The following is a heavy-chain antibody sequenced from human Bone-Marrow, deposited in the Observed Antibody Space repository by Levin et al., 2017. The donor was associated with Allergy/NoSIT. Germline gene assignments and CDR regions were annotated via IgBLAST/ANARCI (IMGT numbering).Heavy chain of an antibody. CDR3: AKSVKITITNADARAKRLAVAGGETDY. CDR2: ISSGGSK. Sequence: GGSLRLSCAASGFTFSNYGMSWVRQAPGKGLEWVSGISSGGSKYYAESVKGRFTISRDNSKNTLYLQMNSLRAEDTAVYYCAKSVKITITNADARAKRLAVAGGETDYWCQGSLVTVSS. J-gene: IGHJ4*02. CDR1: GFTFSNYG. D-gene: IGHD6-19*01. V-gene: IGHV3-23*01.